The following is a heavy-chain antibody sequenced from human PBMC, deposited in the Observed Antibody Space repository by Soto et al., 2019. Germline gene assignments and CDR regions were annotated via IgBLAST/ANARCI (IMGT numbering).Heavy chain of an antibody. CDR1: GFSIASYW. CDR2: TKEDGSEI. V-gene: IGHV3-7*01. Sequence: EVQLVESGGGLVRPGGSLRISCAVSGFSIASYWMSWVRQAPGKGLEWVATTKEDGSEIYYVDSVRGRFTISRDNAENSLYLQMNSLSAEDTAVYFCARDVGFDYVNWGQGTLVTVSS. D-gene: IGHD3-16*01. J-gene: IGHJ4*02. CDR3: ARDVGFDYVN.